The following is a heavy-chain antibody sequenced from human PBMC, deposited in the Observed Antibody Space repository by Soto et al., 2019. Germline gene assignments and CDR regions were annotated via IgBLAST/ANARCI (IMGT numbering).Heavy chain of an antibody. CDR3: ARGGSLYWYFDL. D-gene: IGHD1-26*01. CDR1: GYTFTSYA. CDR2: INAGNGNT. J-gene: IGHJ2*01. Sequence: QVQLVQSGAEVKKPGASVKVSCKASGYTFTSYAMHWVRQAPGQRLEWMGWINAGNGNTKYSQKFQGRVTIPRDTSASTAYMELSSLRSDDKAVYYCARGGSLYWYFDLWGRGTLVTVSS. V-gene: IGHV1-3*01.